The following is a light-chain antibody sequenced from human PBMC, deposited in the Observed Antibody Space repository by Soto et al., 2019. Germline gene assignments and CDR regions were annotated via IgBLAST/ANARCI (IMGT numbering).Light chain of an antibody. CDR1: SNNVGSYNL. Sequence: QCALTQPASVSGSPGQSITISCTGTSNNVGSYNLVAWYQQHPGKAPKLMIYEGSKRPSGVSNRFSGSKSGNTASLTISGLQAEDEADYYCCSYAGSSTFVVFGGGTKLTVL. V-gene: IGLV2-23*03. CDR3: CSYAGSSTFVV. J-gene: IGLJ2*01. CDR2: EGS.